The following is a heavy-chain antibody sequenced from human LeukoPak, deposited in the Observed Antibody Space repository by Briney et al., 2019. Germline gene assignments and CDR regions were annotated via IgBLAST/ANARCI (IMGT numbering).Heavy chain of an antibody. Sequence: PGGSLRLSCAASGFTFSDYEMNWVRQAPGKELEWVSYISSSSTIYYADSVKGRFTISRDNAKNSLYLQMNSLRAEDTAVYYCARDYYDSSGYSVDYWGQGTLVTVSS. J-gene: IGHJ4*02. V-gene: IGHV3-48*03. CDR1: GFTFSDYE. CDR2: ISSSSTI. CDR3: ARDYYDSSGYSVDY. D-gene: IGHD3-22*01.